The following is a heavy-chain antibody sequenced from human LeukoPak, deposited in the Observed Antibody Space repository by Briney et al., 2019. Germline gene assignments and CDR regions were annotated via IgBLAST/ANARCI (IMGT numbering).Heavy chain of an antibody. CDR1: GFTFSSYW. V-gene: IGHV3-7*01. D-gene: IGHD1-26*01. CDR2: IKQDGSEK. Sequence: AGTLRLSCAASGFTFSSYWMSWIRQAPEKGLEWVADIKQDGSEKYYVDSVKGRFTISRDNAKNFLYLQMISLRVEDTSVYYCAREAGATNLWGQGTLVTVSS. CDR3: AREAGATNL. J-gene: IGHJ5*02.